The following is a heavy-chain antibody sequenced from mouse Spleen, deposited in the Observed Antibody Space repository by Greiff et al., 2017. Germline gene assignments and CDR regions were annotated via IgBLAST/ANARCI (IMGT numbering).Heavy chain of an antibody. V-gene: IGHV5-16*01. CDR3: ARDILFFDY. CDR2: INYDGSST. D-gene: IGHD1-1*01. Sequence: EVKLMESEGGLVQPGSSMKLSCTASGFTFSDYYMAWVRQVPEKGLEWVANINYDGSSTYYLDSLKSRFIISRDNAKNILYLQMSSLKSEDTATYYCARDILFFDYWGQGTTLTVSS. CDR1: GFTFSDYY. J-gene: IGHJ2*01.